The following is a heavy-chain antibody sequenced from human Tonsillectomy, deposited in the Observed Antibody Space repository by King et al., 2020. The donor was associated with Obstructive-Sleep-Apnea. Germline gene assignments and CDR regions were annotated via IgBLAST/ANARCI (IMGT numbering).Heavy chain of an antibody. Sequence: QLVQSGAEVKKPGASVKVSCKASGYTFTGYYMNWVRQAPGQGLEWMGWINPNSGGTNYAQKFQGWVTMTRDTSISTAYMELSRLGSDDTAVYYCARSGDIYCGGDCSDFDYWGQGTLATVSS. CDR1: GYTFTGYY. CDR2: INPNSGGT. V-gene: IGHV1-2*04. J-gene: IGHJ4*02. D-gene: IGHD2-21*02. CDR3: ARSGDIYCGGDCSDFDY.